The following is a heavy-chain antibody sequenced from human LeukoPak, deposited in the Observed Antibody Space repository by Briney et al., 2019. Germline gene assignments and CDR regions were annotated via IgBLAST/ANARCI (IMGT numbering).Heavy chain of an antibody. V-gene: IGHV3-9*01. CDR2: ISWNSGSI. D-gene: IGHD3-22*01. CDR1: GFTFDDYA. CDR3: AKDNRGFYYDSSGQFQH. J-gene: IGHJ1*01. Sequence: GGSLRLSCAASGFTFDDYAMHWVRQAPGKGLEWVSGISWNSGSIGYADSVKGRFTISRDNAKNSLYLQMNSLRAEDTALYYCAKDNRGFYYDSSGQFQHWGQGTLVTVSS.